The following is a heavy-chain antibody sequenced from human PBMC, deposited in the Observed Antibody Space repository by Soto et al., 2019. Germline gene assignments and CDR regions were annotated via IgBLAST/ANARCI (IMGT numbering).Heavy chain of an antibody. Sequence: QITLKEAGPTLVKPTQTLTLTCTFSGFSLSTTGEGVFWIRQPPGKAPEWLALVHWNDDKRYSPSLRPRLTISKDTSRNQVVLSLTNFDPVDTGTYCCAHRRLGDTSPDDNGLDVWGQGTTVIVSS. D-gene: IGHD3-3*01. CDR2: VHWNDDK. CDR3: AHRRLGDTSPDDNGLDV. V-gene: IGHV2-5*01. CDR1: GFSLSTTGEG. J-gene: IGHJ6*02.